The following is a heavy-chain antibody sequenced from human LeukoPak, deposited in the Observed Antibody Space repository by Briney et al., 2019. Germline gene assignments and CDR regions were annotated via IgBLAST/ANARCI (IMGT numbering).Heavy chain of an antibody. CDR2: IKPDNGGK. D-gene: IGHD1-7*01. CDR3: ARGKGSGTFLNVFAY. V-gene: IGHV1-2*02. J-gene: IGHJ4*02. CDR1: GYTFTAYY. Sequence: ASVKVSCKASGYTFTAYYMHWVRQAPGQGLEWMGWIKPDNGGKNYAQKFQGRVTMTRDTSISTAYMELSGLRSDDTAVYYCARGKGSGTFLNVFAYWGQGTLVTVSS.